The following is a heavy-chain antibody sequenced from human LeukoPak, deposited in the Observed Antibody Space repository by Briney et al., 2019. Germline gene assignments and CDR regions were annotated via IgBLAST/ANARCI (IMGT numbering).Heavy chain of an antibody. J-gene: IGHJ4*02. V-gene: IGHV3-53*05. CDR1: AFTVSSNS. D-gene: IGHD3-10*01. CDR2: IYRGGNT. Sequence: GGSLRPSCTLAAFTVSSNSTSSVRQAPGGGVEWVSFIYRGGNTQNSDSVKGIFNISRDSSKNTIYLNMNSLRTEDTAVYFCAKGGDRGNYYFDSWGQGTLVSVSS. CDR3: AKGGDRGNYYFDS.